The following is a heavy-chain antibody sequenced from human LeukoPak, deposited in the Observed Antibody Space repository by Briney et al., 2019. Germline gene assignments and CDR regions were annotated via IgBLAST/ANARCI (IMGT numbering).Heavy chain of an antibody. Sequence: PSETLSLTCSVSGGSISSFYWSWIRQPPGKGLEWIGYIFYSGSTNYNPSLKSRVTISVDTSKNQFSLKLSSVTAADTAVYYCARSSQRGYTYGHDYWGQGTLVTVSS. V-gene: IGHV4-59*01. CDR3: ARSSQRGYTYGHDY. CDR1: GGSISSFY. CDR2: IFYSGST. J-gene: IGHJ4*02. D-gene: IGHD5-18*01.